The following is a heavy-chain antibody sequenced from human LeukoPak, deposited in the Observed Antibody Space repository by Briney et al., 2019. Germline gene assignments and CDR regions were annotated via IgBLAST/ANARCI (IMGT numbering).Heavy chain of an antibody. V-gene: IGHV4-59*01. CDR3: ARGGWQLVPFDY. J-gene: IGHJ4*02. D-gene: IGHD6-6*01. CDR1: GGSISSYY. CDR2: IYYSGST. Sequence: SETLSLTCTVSGGSISSYYWSWIRQPPGKGLEWIGYIYYSGSTNYNPSLKSRVTISVDTSKNQFSLKLSSGTAADTAVYYCARGGWQLVPFDYWGQGTLVTVSS.